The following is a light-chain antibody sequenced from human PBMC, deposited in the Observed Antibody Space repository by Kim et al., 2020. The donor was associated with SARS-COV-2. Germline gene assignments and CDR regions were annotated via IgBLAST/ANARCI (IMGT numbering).Light chain of an antibody. J-gene: IGLJ2*01. Sequence: SYELTQPPSVSVSPGHTASITCSGDKLGDKYACWYQQKPGQSPVLVIYQDSKRPSGIPERFSGSNYGNTATLTISGTQAMDEADYYCQAWDSSTVFG. CDR1: KLGDKY. CDR2: QDS. CDR3: QAWDSSTV. V-gene: IGLV3-1*01.